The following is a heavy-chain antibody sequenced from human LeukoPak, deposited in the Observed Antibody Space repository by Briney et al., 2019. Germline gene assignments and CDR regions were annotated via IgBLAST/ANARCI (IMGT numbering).Heavy chain of an antibody. Sequence: GGSLRLSCAASGFTFSSYSMNWVRQAPGKGLEWVSSISSSSSYIYYADSVKGRFTISRDNAKNSLYLQMNSLRAEDTAVYYCARDEVTFGGVIDYWGQGTLVTVSS. D-gene: IGHD3-16*02. CDR2: ISSSSSYI. CDR3: ARDEVTFGGVIDY. V-gene: IGHV3-21*01. CDR1: GFTFSSYS. J-gene: IGHJ4*02.